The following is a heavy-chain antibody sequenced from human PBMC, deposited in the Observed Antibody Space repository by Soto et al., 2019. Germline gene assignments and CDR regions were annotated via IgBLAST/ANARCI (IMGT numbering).Heavy chain of an antibody. V-gene: IGHV3-48*01. CDR2: ISSSSSTI. CDR1: GFTFSSYS. J-gene: IGHJ2*01. CDR3: ASASPTFDL. Sequence: PGGSLRLSCAASGFTFSSYSMNWVRQAPGKGLEWVSYISSSSSTIYYADSVKGRFTISRDNAKNSLYLQMNSLRAEDTAVYYCASASPTFDLWGRGTLVTVSS.